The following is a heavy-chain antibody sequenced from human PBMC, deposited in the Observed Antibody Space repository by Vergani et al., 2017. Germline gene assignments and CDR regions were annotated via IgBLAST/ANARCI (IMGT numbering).Heavy chain of an antibody. Sequence: QVQLVQSGAEVKKPGASVKVSCKASGYTFTSYDINWVRQATGQGLEWMGWMNPNSGNPGYAQKFQGRVTMTRNTSISTAYMELSSLRSEDTAVYYCAGVTSLRFFYYYYMDVWGKGTTVTVSS. D-gene: IGHD3-3*01. CDR2: MNPNSGNP. V-gene: IGHV1-8*01. CDR1: GYTFTSYD. CDR3: AGVTSLRFFYYYYMDV. J-gene: IGHJ6*03.